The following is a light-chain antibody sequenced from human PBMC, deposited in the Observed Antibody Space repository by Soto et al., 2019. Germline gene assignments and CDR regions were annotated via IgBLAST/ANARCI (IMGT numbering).Light chain of an antibody. J-gene: IGLJ2*01. CDR1: RGDVGGNNY. V-gene: IGLV2-8*01. CDR3: SSYAGSSTWV. Sequence: QSAPTQPPSASGSPGRPAPLPCPGPRGDVGGNNYVSWYQQYPGKPPKLMIYEVSKRPSGVPGRFSGSKSGNTASLTVSGLQAEDEADYYCSSYAGSSTWVFGGGTKVTVL. CDR2: EVS.